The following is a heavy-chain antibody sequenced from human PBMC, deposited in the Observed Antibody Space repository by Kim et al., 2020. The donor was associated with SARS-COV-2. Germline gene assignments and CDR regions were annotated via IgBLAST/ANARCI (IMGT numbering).Heavy chain of an antibody. D-gene: IGHD3-22*01. V-gene: IGHV3-30*02. Sequence: KGRFTMSRDNSKNTLYLQMNSRRAEDTAVYYCANPRGITMIVPPDRYMDVWGKGTTVTVSS. J-gene: IGHJ6*03. CDR3: ANPRGITMIVPPDRYMDV.